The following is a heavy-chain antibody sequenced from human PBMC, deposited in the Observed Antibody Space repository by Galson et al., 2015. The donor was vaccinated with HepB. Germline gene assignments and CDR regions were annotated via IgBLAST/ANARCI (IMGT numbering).Heavy chain of an antibody. CDR1: GGTFSSYA. CDR3: ATTPHRGYCSGGSCGKGFWYFDL. D-gene: IGHD2-15*01. V-gene: IGHV1-69*04. CDR2: IIPILGIA. J-gene: IGHJ2*01. Sequence: SVKVSCKASGGTFSSYAISWVRQAPGQGLEWMGRIIPILGIANYAQKFQGRVTITADKSTSTAYMELSSLRSEDTAVYYCATTPHRGYCSGGSCGKGFWYFDLWGRGTLVTVSS.